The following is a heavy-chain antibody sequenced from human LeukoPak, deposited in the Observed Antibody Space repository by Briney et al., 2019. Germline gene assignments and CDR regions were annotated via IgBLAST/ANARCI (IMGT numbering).Heavy chain of an antibody. CDR3: ARDNLYSYCSSTSCQYYFDY. D-gene: IGHD2-2*01. Sequence: SETLSLTCAVYGGSFSGYYWSWIRLPPGKGLEWIGEINHSGSTNYNPSLKSRVTISVDTSKNQFSLKLNSVTAADTAVYYCARDNLYSYCSSTSCQYYFDYWGQGTLVTVSS. CDR2: INHSGST. CDR1: GGSFSGYY. V-gene: IGHV4-34*01. J-gene: IGHJ4*02.